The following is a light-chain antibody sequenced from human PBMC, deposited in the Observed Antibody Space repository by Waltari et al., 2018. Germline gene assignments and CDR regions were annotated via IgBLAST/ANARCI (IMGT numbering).Light chain of an antibody. Sequence: QVVLTQSPSASASLGASVKLTCILSSGHSSYDIAWHQQRPEKGPRYLMKVTSGGSHIKGDGISNRFSGPSSGAERYLTISSLQSEDEADYYCQTWDTGGVVFGGGTRLTAL. V-gene: IGLV4-69*01. J-gene: IGLJ3*02. CDR1: SGHSSYD. CDR2: VTSGGSH. CDR3: QTWDTGGVV.